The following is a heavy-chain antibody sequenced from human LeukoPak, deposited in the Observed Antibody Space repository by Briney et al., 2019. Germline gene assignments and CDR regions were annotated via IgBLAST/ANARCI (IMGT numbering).Heavy chain of an antibody. J-gene: IGHJ6*02. CDR1: GGTFSSYA. CDR2: IIPIFGTA. D-gene: IGHD3-3*01. Sequence: GASVKVSCKASGGTFSSYAISWVRRAPGQGLEWMGGIIPIFGTANYAQKFQGRVTITADESTSTAYMELSSLRSEDTAVYYCARAYYDFWSGYSRDQYYYYYGMDVWGQGTTVTVSS. V-gene: IGHV1-69*13. CDR3: ARAYYDFWSGYSRDQYYYYYGMDV.